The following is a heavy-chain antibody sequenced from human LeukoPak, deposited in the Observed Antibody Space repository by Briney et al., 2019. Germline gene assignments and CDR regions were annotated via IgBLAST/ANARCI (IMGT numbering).Heavy chain of an antibody. Sequence: GGSLRLSCAASGFTFSNAWMTWVRQAPGKGLEWISYISSSSSYTDYAESVKGRFTISRDNAKSALYLEMNDLRVEDTAVYYCAAGTAADYWGQGTLVIVSS. J-gene: IGHJ4*02. CDR1: GFTFSNAW. CDR2: ISSSSSYT. CDR3: AAGTAADY. D-gene: IGHD6-13*01. V-gene: IGHV3-11*03.